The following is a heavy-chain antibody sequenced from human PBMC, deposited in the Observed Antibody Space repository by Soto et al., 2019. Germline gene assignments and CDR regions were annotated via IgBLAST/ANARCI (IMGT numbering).Heavy chain of an antibody. Sequence: KPSETLSLTCTVSGGSISSYYWSWIRQPPGKGLEWIGYIYYSGSTNYNPSLKSRVTISVDTSKNQFSLKLSSVTAADTAVYYCASARGMTTGTYYYYYGMDVWGQGTTVTVSS. D-gene: IGHD4-17*01. CDR3: ASARGMTTGTYYYYYGMDV. J-gene: IGHJ6*02. V-gene: IGHV4-59*01. CDR1: GGSISSYY. CDR2: IYYSGST.